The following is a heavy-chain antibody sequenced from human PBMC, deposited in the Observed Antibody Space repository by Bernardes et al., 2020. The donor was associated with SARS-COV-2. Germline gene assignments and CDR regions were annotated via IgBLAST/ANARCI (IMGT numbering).Heavy chain of an antibody. D-gene: IGHD2-21*01. CDR1: GFTLSSNA. J-gene: IGHJ4*02. CDR3: AKDLFWWSASDY. Sequence: GGSLRLSRAASGFTLSSNAMSWVRQAPGKGLEWVASSGSDDRSHYADSVKGRFSISRDNSKNTLHLQMNSLGVEDTAVYYCAKDLFWWSASDYWGQGTLVTVSP. V-gene: IGHV3-23*01. CDR2: SGSDDRS.